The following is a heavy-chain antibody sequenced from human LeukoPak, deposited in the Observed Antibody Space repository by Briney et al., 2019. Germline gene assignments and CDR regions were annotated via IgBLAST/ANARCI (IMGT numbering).Heavy chain of an antibody. Sequence: GSLRLSCAASGFTFSTDWMNCYRQPPGKGVEWIGEILHTGSTNYNPSFKSRVTISIDTSKNQFFLTLTSVTAAGTAVYCCARGPAAVHPWGQGTLVTVSS. CDR1: GFTFSTDW. D-gene: IGHD6-13*01. J-gene: IGHJ5*02. CDR2: ILHTGST. CDR3: ARGPAAVHP. V-gene: IGHV4-34*12.